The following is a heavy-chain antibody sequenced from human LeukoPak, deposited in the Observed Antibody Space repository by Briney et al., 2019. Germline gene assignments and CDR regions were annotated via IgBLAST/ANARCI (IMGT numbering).Heavy chain of an antibody. Sequence: SETLSLTCTVSGGSISSSSYYWGWIRQPPGKGLEWIGSIYYSGSTYYNPSLKSRVTISVDTSKNQFSLKLSSVTAADTAVYYCAREEDSSSWYGEVYYWGQGTLVTVSS. CDR1: GGSISSSSYY. CDR3: AREEDSSSWYGEVYY. D-gene: IGHD6-13*01. J-gene: IGHJ4*02. V-gene: IGHV4-39*07. CDR2: IYYSGST.